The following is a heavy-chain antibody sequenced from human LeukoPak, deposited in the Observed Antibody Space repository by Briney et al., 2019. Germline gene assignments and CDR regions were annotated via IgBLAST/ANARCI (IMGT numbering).Heavy chain of an antibody. J-gene: IGHJ6*02. CDR1: GSTFSSYG. D-gene: IGHD3-16*01. CDR3: AKDLARGYVNRYYGMDV. Sequence: PGGSLRLSCAASGSTFSSYGMHWVRQAPGKGLEWVAVISYDGSNKYYADSVKGRFTISRDNSKNTLYLQMNSLRAEDTAVYYCAKDLARGYVNRYYGMDVWGQGTTVTVSS. CDR2: ISYDGSNK. V-gene: IGHV3-30*18.